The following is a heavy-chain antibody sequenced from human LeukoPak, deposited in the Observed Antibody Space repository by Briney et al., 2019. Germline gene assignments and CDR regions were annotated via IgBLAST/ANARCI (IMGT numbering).Heavy chain of an antibody. CDR3: ARASMVVTPKAY. CDR1: GFTFSSYA. J-gene: IGHJ4*02. Sequence: GGSLRLSCTASGFTFSSYAMHWVRQAPGKGLEWVAIISYDGSNKYYADSVKGRFTISRDNSKNTLYLQMNSLRAEDTAVYYCARASMVVTPKAYWGQGTLVTVSS. D-gene: IGHD4-23*01. CDR2: ISYDGSNK. V-gene: IGHV3-30-3*01.